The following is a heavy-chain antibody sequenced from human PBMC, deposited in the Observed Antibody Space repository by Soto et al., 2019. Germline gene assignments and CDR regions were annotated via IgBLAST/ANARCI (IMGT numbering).Heavy chain of an antibody. CDR3: ASTGYSSGWWTLIDY. CDR1: GGSFSGYY. V-gene: IGHV4-34*01. J-gene: IGHJ4*02. D-gene: IGHD6-19*01. CDR2: INHSGST. Sequence: SSETLSLTCAVYGGSFSGYYWSWIRQPPGKGLEWIGEINHSGSTNYNPSLKSRVTISVDTSKNQFSLKLSSVTAADTAVYYCASTGYSSGWWTLIDYWGQGTLVTVSS.